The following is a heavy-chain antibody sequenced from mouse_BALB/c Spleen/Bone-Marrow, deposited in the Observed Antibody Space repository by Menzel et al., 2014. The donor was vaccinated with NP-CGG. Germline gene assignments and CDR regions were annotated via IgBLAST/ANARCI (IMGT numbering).Heavy chain of an antibody. V-gene: IGHV5-12*02. CDR2: ISNGGGST. CDR1: GFTFSDYY. CDR3: XXHXYDETWFAX. J-gene: IGHJ3*01. Sequence: EVKLVESGGGLVQPGGSLKLSCATSGFTFSDYYMYWVRQTPEKRLEWVAYISNGGGSTYYPDTVKGRFTISRDNAKNTLYLQMSXLXSEDTAXYXXXXHXYDETWFAXWGQGTLVTVSA. D-gene: IGHD2-12*01.